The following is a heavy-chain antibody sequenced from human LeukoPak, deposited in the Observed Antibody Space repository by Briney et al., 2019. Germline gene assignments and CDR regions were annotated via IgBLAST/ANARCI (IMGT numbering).Heavy chain of an antibody. V-gene: IGHV4-61*02. CDR3: ASIVVVPAAIYYYYGMDV. Sequence: SQTLSLTCTVSGGSISSGSYYWSWIRQPAGKGLEWIGRIYTSGSTNYNPSLKSRVTISVDTSKNQFSLKLSSVTAADTAVYYCASIVVVPAAIYYYYGMDVWGQGPRSPSP. CDR1: GGSISSGSYY. CDR2: IYTSGST. J-gene: IGHJ6*02. D-gene: IGHD2-2*01.